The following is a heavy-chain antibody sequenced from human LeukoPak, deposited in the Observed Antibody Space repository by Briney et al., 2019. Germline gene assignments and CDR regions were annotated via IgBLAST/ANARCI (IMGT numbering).Heavy chain of an antibody. Sequence: ASVKVSCKASGYTFTGYYLHWVRQAPGQGLEWVGWINPDSGVTNYAQKFQGRVSMTSDTSISTVYMELSRLRSDDTAVYYCSREDYWGQGTLVTVSS. CDR1: GYTFTGYY. V-gene: IGHV1-2*02. CDR3: SREDY. J-gene: IGHJ4*02. CDR2: INPDSGVT.